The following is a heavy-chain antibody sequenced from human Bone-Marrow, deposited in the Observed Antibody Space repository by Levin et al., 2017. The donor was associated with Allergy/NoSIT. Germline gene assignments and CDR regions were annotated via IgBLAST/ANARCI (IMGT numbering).Heavy chain of an antibody. CDR3: ARDAAVTSDGYFDL. D-gene: IGHD4-17*01. V-gene: IGHV1-2*02. Sequence: ASVKVSCKASGFAFTDYYMHWVRQAPGQGLEWLGWINPNNGATKYALKFQDRVTMTRDTSISTAYMEFRRLRSDDTAVFYCARDAAVTSDGYFDLWGRGTLVSVSS. J-gene: IGHJ2*01. CDR1: GFAFTDYY. CDR2: INPNNGAT.